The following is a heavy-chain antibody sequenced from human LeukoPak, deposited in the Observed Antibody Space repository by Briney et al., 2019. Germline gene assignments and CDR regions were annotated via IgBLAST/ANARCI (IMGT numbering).Heavy chain of an antibody. J-gene: IGHJ5*02. CDR1: GFTVSSNY. Sequence: PGGSLSLSCAASGFTVSSNYMSWVRQAPGKGLEGVSVIYSGGSTYYADSVQGRFTISRDNSKNTLYLQMNSLRAEDTAVYYCAREGIDYYDRSGYLSWGQGTLVTVSS. V-gene: IGHV3-53*01. D-gene: IGHD3-22*01. CDR3: AREGIDYYDRSGYLS. CDR2: IYSGGST.